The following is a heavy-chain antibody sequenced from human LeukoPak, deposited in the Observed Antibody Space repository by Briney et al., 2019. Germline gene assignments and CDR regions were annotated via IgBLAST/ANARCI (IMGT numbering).Heavy chain of an antibody. CDR2: MNPNSGNT. CDR3: ARLGEYSNWFDP. D-gene: IGHD3-16*01. J-gene: IGHJ5*02. CDR1: GHTFISYD. Sequence: ASVKVSCKASGHTFISYDINWVRQATGQGLEWMGWMNPNSGNTGYAQKFQGRVIMTRSTSINTAYMELSSLTSDDTAVYYCARLGEYSNWFDPWGQGTLVIVSS. V-gene: IGHV1-8*01.